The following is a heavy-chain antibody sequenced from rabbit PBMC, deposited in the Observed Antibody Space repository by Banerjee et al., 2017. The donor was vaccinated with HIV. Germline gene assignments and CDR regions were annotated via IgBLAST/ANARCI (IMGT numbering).Heavy chain of an antibody. CDR2: IYTSTGGS. Sequence: QSLEESGGDLVKPGASLTLTCKASGFSFSSSYYMCWVRQAPGKGLEWIACIYTSTGGSYYASWAKGRFTISKTSSTTVTLQMTSLTAADTATYFCARADGDGGYSYTLWGQGTLVTVS. CDR1: GFSFSSSYY. J-gene: IGHJ4*01. CDR3: ARADGDGGYSYTL. D-gene: IGHD1-1*01. V-gene: IGHV1S40*01.